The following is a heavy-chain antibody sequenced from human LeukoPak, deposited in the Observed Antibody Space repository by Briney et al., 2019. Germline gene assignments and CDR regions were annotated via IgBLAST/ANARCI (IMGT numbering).Heavy chain of an antibody. V-gene: IGHV4-59*01. Sequence: SETLSLTCTVSGGSISSYYWSWIRQPPGKGLEWIGYIYYSGSTNYNPSLKSRVTISVDTSKNQFSLKLSSVTAAGTAVYYCATRGDYGDYLADYWGQGTLVTVSS. CDR3: ATRGDYGDYLADY. D-gene: IGHD4-17*01. J-gene: IGHJ4*02. CDR2: IYYSGST. CDR1: GGSISSYY.